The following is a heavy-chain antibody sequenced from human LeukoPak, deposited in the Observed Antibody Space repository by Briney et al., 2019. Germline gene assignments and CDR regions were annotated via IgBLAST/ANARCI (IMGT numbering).Heavy chain of an antibody. D-gene: IGHD6-13*01. V-gene: IGHV4-59*01. CDR2: IYYSGST. CDR3: ARDISIAAAGSGVDY. J-gene: IGHJ4*02. Sequence: SETLSLTCTVSGGSISSYYWSWIRQPPGKGLEWIGYIYYSGSTNYNPSLKSRVTISVDTSKNQFSLKLSSVTAADTAVYYCARDISIAAAGSGVDYWGQGTLVTVSS. CDR1: GGSISSYY.